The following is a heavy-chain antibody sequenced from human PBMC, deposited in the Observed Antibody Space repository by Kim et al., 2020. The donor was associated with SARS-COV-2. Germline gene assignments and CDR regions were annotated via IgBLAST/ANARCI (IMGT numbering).Heavy chain of an antibody. CDR1: RFSFSSFA. J-gene: IGHJ4*01. CDR2: ISGRGNST. D-gene: IGHD6-13*01. CDR3: AKDGRYTTSWRHFDS. Sequence: GGSPRLSCAASRFSFSSFAMSWVRQAPGKGLEWVSAISGRGNSTNYADSVKGRFTISRDNSKSTLYLQMSSLWAEDTAVYYCAKDGRYTTSWRHFDSWG. V-gene: IGHV3-23*01.